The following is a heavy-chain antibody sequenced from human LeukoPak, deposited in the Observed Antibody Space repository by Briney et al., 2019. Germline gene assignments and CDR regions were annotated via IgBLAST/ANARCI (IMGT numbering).Heavy chain of an antibody. J-gene: IGHJ4*02. CDR3: AKDTGSVSYESGGY. Sequence: GGSLRLPCAASGFTFSRYWMTWVRQAPGKGLERVANIKQDGREKYYVDSVKGRFTISRDNSKNTLNLQMNSLRAEDTAVYYCAKDTGSVSYESGGYWGQGTLVTVSS. CDR1: GFTFSRYW. CDR2: IKQDGREK. V-gene: IGHV3-7*05. D-gene: IGHD1-26*01.